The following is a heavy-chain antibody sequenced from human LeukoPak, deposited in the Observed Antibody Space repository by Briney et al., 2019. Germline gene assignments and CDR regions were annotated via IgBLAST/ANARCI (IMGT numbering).Heavy chain of an antibody. CDR1: GYTFTSYG. Sequence: ASVKVSCKASGYTFTSYGISWVRQAPGQGLEWMGWISAYNGNTNYAQKLQGRVTMTTDTSTSTAYMELRSLRAEDTALYHCAREERNAFDIWGQGTMVTVSS. CDR3: AREERNAFDI. CDR2: ISAYNGNT. V-gene: IGHV1-18*01. J-gene: IGHJ3*02.